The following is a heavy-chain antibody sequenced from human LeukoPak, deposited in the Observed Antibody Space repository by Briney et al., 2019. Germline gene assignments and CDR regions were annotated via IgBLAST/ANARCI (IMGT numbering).Heavy chain of an antibody. D-gene: IGHD3-10*01. CDR1: GYTFTGYY. J-gene: IGHJ4*02. CDR2: INPNSGGT. V-gene: IGHV1-2*06. Sequence: ASVKVSCTASGYTFTGYYMHWVRQAPGQGLEWMGRINPNSGGTNYAQKFQGRVTMTRDTSISTAYMELRSLRSDDTAVYYCARDRAYGSGSYYHFDYWGQGTLVTVSS. CDR3: ARDRAYGSGSYYHFDY.